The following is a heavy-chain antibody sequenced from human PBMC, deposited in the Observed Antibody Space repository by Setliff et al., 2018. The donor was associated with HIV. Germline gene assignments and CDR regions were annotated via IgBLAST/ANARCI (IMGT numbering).Heavy chain of an antibody. D-gene: IGHD3-22*01. CDR3: ARGAYQYYDSSGYYQGNFDY. CDR2: INTNTGSP. V-gene: IGHV7-4-1*02. CDR1: GYTFTTYS. J-gene: IGHJ4*02. Sequence: ASVKVSCKASGYTFTTYSIIWVRQAPGQGLEWMGWINTNTGSPMYPQDFTGRFVFTLDTSVSTAYLQISSLKAEDTAVYYCARGAYQYYDSSGYYQGNFDYWGQGTLVTVSS.